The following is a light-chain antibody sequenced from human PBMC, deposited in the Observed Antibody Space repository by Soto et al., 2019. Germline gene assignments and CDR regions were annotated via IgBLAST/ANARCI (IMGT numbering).Light chain of an antibody. CDR1: QSFSSSY. CDR3: QQYHTSPIT. CDR2: GAS. Sequence: EIVLTQSPGTLSLSTGDRATLSCRASQSFSSSYLAWYQQKPGQAPRLLIYGASIRATGIPDRFSGSGSGTDFTLTISRLEPEDFAVYYCQQYHTSPITFGQGTRLEIK. J-gene: IGKJ5*01. V-gene: IGKV3-20*01.